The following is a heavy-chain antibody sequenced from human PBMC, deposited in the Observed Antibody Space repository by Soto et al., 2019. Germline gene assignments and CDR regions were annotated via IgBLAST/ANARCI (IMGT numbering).Heavy chain of an antibody. CDR2: VSAYNGNT. Sequence: ASVKVSCKASGYTFTSYDISWVRQAPGQGLEWMGWVSAYNGNTNFAQRFQGRVIMTEDIPTSTPNMDLTSLRSDDTAFYYCARDTSFYYDSSGKNYWGQGPRVTVS. CDR1: GYTFTSYD. V-gene: IGHV1-18*01. CDR3: ARDTSFYYDSSGKNY. J-gene: IGHJ4*02. D-gene: IGHD3-22*01.